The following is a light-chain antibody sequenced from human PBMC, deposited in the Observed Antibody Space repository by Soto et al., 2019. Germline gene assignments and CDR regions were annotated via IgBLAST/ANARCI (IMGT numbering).Light chain of an antibody. J-gene: IGKJ1*01. CDR2: GAS. CDR3: QQYGSSPWT. Sequence: ETVLTQSPGTLSLSPGERATLSCRASQTIRSNYLAWYRQTPGQAPRLLIYGASNRATGIADRCSGSGSGTDFTLIISRLEPEHFALYYCQQYGSSPWTFGQGTKVEIK. V-gene: IGKV3-20*01. CDR1: QTIRSNY.